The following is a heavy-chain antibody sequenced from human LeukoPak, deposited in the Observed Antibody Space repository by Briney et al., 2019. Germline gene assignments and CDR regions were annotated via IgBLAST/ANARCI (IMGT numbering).Heavy chain of an antibody. Sequence: PSETLSLTCTVSGGSISSYYWSWIRQPAGKGLEWIGRIYTSGSTNYNPSLKSRVTMSVDTSKNQFSLKLSSVTAADTAVYYCARDLRLGESYYYYMDVWGKGTTVTVSS. CDR1: GGSISSYY. D-gene: IGHD3-16*01. J-gene: IGHJ6*03. V-gene: IGHV4-4*07. CDR2: IYTSGST. CDR3: ARDLRLGESYYYYMDV.